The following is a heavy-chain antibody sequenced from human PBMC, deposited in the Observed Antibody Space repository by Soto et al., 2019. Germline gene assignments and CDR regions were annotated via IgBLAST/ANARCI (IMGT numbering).Heavy chain of an antibody. D-gene: IGHD6-19*01. J-gene: IGHJ3*02. CDR3: ARQKREVAGSDDAFDI. CDR1: ECIFISYL. V-gene: IGHV5-51*01. CDR2: IYTGDSAT. Sequence: GLSQKISWEGSECIFISYLIGWVRKIHGKGLESMGIIYTGDSATRYSSSFPAKVTISADQSTSPAYLQRSSLKASDPVLYYCARQKREVAGSDDAFDIWGQATMVTVSS.